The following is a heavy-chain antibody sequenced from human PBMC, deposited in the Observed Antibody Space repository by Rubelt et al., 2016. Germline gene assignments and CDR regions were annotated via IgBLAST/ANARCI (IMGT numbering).Heavy chain of an antibody. CDR3: ARSPIAAADWFDP. CDR2: INPNSGGT. Sequence: GQGLEWMGWINPNSGGTNYAQKFQGWVTMTRDTSISTAYMELSRLRSDDTAVYYCARSPIAAADWFDPWGQGTLVTVSS. V-gene: IGHV1-2*04. D-gene: IGHD6-25*01. J-gene: IGHJ5*02.